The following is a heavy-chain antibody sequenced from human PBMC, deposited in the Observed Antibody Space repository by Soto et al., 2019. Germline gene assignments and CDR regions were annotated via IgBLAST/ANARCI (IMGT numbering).Heavy chain of an antibody. CDR3: ARVTLDYYDSSGYYYDY. CDR2: ISSSSSTI. J-gene: IGHJ4*02. D-gene: IGHD3-22*01. V-gene: IGHV3-48*02. Sequence: RLSCAASGFTFSSYSMNWVRHAPGKGLEWVSYISSSSSTIYYADSVKGRFTISRDNAKNSLYLQMNSLRDEDTAVYYCARVTLDYYDSSGYYYDYWGQGTLVTVSS. CDR1: GFTFSSYS.